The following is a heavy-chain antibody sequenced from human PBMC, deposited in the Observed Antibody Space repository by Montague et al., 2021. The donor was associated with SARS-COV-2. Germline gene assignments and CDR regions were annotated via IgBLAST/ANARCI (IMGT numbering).Heavy chain of an antibody. J-gene: IGHJ3*02. Sequence: SETLSLTCTVSGGSISSSSYYWGRIRQPPGKGLEWIGSIYYSGSTYYNPSLKSRVTISVDTSKNQFSLKLSSVTAADTAVYYCARHSGRDTIFGVVIIPDAFDIWGQGTMVTVSS. CDR1: GGSISSSSYY. D-gene: IGHD3-3*01. CDR2: IYYSGST. V-gene: IGHV4-39*01. CDR3: ARHSGRDTIFGVVIIPDAFDI.